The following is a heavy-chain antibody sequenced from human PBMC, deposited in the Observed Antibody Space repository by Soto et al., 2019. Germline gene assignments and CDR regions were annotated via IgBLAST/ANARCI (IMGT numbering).Heavy chain of an antibody. Sequence: AGGSLRLSCAASGFTFDDYGMSWVRQAPGKGLEWVYGINWNGGSTGFADSVKGRFTISRDNAKNSLYLQMNSLRAEDTALYHCARGLSGSGANYYYMDVWGKGTTVTVSS. J-gene: IGHJ6*03. CDR1: GFTFDDYG. CDR2: INWNGGST. CDR3: ARGLSGSGANYYYMDV. V-gene: IGHV3-20*01. D-gene: IGHD3-10*01.